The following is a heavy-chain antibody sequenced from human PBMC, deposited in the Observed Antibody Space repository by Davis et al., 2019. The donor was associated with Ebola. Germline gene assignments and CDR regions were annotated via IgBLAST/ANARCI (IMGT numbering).Heavy chain of an antibody. J-gene: IGHJ6*02. CDR3: ATLSYGMDV. Sequence: GESLKISCAASGFTFNDYYMHWVRQVSGKGLVWVSGIDPDGSRVSYADSVKGRFTISRDNAKDTVYLQMNSLRAEDTAEYYCATLSYGMDVWGQGTTVTVSS. V-gene: IGHV3-74*01. CDR1: GFTFNDYY. CDR2: IDPDGSRV.